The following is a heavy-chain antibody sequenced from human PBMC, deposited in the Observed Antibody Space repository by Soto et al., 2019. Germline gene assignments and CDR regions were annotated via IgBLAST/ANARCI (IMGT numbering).Heavy chain of an antibody. CDR3: ARAPTEIYVLYHHVAIPIFSSGISDGIEH. J-gene: IGHJ6*04. D-gene: IGHD3-3*01. Sequence: SCKAYGCTITGYHMHWESQTPGPGHEGLGWINPNCCGTNYAQKFQGRVTMTRDTSISTAYMELSRLRSDDTAVYYCARAPTEIYVLYHHVAIPIFSSGISDGIEHWGKG. CDR1: GCTITGYH. CDR2: INPNCCGT. V-gene: IGHV1-2*02.